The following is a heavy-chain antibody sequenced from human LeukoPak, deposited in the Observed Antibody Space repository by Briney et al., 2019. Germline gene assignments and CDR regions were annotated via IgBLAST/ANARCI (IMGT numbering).Heavy chain of an antibody. CDR3: ARDTERDAFDI. V-gene: IGHV3-7*03. CDR1: GFTFSSYA. D-gene: IGHD1-1*01. J-gene: IGHJ3*02. CDR2: IKQDGSEK. Sequence: PGGSLRLSCAASGFTFSSYAMSWVRQAPGKGLEWVANIKQDGSEKYYVDSVKGRFTISRDNAKNSLYLQMNSLRAEDTAVYYCARDTERDAFDIWGQGTMVTVSS.